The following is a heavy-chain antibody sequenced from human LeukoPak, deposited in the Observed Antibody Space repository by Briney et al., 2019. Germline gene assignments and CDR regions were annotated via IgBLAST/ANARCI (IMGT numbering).Heavy chain of an antibody. CDR2: IFHRGNP. CDR3: TGSSRSTRYYFDY. Sequence: SETLSLTCAVHGGSFSDYYWSWIRQPPGKGLEWIGEIFHRGNPNYNPSLKSRVTISVDTSENQFFLNLSSVAATDSAVYFCTGSSRSTRYYFDYWGQGILVTVSS. J-gene: IGHJ4*02. V-gene: IGHV4-34*12. D-gene: IGHD6-6*01. CDR1: GGSFSDYY.